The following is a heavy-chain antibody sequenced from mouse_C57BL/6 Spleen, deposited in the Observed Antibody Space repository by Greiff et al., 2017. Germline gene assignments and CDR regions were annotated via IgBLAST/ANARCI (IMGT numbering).Heavy chain of an antibody. CDR2: IWRGGST. Sequence: VQLVESGPGLVQPSQSLSITCTVSGFSLTSYGVHWVRQSPGKGLEWLGVIWRGGSTDYNAAFMSRLSITKDNSKSQVFFKMNSLQADDTAIYYCAKDHYYGSSYPSYWYFDVWGTGTTVTVSS. CDR1: GFSLTSYG. CDR3: AKDHYYGSSYPSYWYFDV. V-gene: IGHV2-5*01. D-gene: IGHD1-1*01. J-gene: IGHJ1*03.